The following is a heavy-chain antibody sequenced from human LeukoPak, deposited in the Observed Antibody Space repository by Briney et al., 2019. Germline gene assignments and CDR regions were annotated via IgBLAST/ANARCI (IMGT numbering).Heavy chain of an antibody. CDR3: ARDNKVYVGSYYYYYYMDV. D-gene: IGHD5/OR15-5a*01. CDR1: GGSLSSYY. Sequence: SETLSLTCTVSGGSLSSYYWSWIRQPAGKGLEWIGRIYTSGSTNYNPSLKSRVTMSVDTSKNQFSLKLSSVTAADTAVYYCARDNKVYVGSYYYYYYMDVWGKGTTVTISS. CDR2: IYTSGST. J-gene: IGHJ6*03. V-gene: IGHV4-4*07.